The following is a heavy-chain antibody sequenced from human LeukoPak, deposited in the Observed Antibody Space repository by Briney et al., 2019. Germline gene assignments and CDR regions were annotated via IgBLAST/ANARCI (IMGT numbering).Heavy chain of an antibody. CDR3: ARDERSVAGKGDPDY. D-gene: IGHD6-19*01. CDR1: GFTFSNAW. J-gene: IGHJ4*02. V-gene: IGHV3-15*01. CDR2: IKSKTDGGTT. Sequence: GGSLRLSCAASGFTFSNAWMSWVRQAPGKGLEWVGRIKSKTDGGTTDYAAPAKGRFTISRDDSKNTLYLQMNSLRAEDTAVYYCARDERSVAGKGDPDYWGQGTLVTVSS.